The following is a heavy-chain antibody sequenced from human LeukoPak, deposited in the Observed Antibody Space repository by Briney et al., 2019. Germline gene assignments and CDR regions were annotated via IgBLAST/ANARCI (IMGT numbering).Heavy chain of an antibody. D-gene: IGHD3-3*01. J-gene: IGHJ4*02. Sequence: SETLSLTWAVDGGSFSGYYWSWIRQPPGKGLGWIGAINHSGSTNYNPSLKSRVTISVDTSKNQFSLKLSSVTAADTAVYYCARLSGRFPDYWGQGTLVTVSS. CDR1: GGSFSGYY. CDR2: INHSGST. V-gene: IGHV4-34*01. CDR3: ARLSGRFPDY.